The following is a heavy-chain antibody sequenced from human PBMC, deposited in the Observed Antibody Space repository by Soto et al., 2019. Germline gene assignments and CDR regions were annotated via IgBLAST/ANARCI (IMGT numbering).Heavy chain of an antibody. D-gene: IGHD1-26*01. Sequence: EVQLVESGGGLVQPGGSLRLSCAASGFTFSDHYMDWVRQAPGEGLEWVGRTRDKVNSYTTEYAASVTGRFTITRDDSNNSLYLQMNSRKTEYTAVYYCATRVGVGHTCYWGQGALVTVSS. CDR2: TRDKVNSYTT. CDR3: ATRVGVGHTCY. CDR1: GFTFSDHY. J-gene: IGHJ4*02. V-gene: IGHV3-72*01.